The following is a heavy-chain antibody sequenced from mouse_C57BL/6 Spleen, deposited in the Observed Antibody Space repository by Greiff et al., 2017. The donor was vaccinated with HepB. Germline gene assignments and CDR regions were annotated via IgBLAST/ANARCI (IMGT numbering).Heavy chain of an antibody. Sequence: QVQLQQPGAELVKPGASVKMSCKASGYTFTSYWITWVKQRPGQGLEWIGDIYPGSGSTNYNEKFKSKATLTVDTSSSTAYMQLSSLTSEDSAVYYCARWGSYYPAWFAYWGQGTLVTVSA. CDR3: ARWGSYYPAWFAY. J-gene: IGHJ3*01. CDR2: IYPGSGST. D-gene: IGHD2-10*01. V-gene: IGHV1-55*01. CDR1: GYTFTSYW.